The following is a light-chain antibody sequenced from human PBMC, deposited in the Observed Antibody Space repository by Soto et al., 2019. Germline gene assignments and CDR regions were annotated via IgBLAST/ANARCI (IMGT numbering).Light chain of an antibody. CDR3: QQYNGDPWT. CDR1: QSISNS. V-gene: IGKV1-5*03. J-gene: IGKJ1*01. Sequence: DIQMTQSPSTLSAFVGDRVTITCRASQSISNSLAWYQQKPGKAPKLLIYKASTLESGVPSGFSGSGSGTEFTLTISSLQPDDFATYYCQQYNGDPWTFCQGTKVDIK. CDR2: KAS.